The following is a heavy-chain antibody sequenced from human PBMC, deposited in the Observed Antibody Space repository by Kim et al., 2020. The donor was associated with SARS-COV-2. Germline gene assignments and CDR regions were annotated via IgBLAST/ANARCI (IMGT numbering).Heavy chain of an antibody. D-gene: IGHD3-10*01. V-gene: IGHV4-39*07. Sequence: PSLKSRVTISVDTSKNQFSLKLSSVTAADTAVYYCAREPVLLLGYGMDVWGQGTTVTVSS. CDR3: AREPVLLLGYGMDV. J-gene: IGHJ6*02.